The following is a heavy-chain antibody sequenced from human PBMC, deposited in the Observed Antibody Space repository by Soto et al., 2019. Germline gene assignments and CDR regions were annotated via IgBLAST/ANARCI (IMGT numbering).Heavy chain of an antibody. V-gene: IGHV4-4*02. D-gene: IGHD6-19*01. J-gene: IGHJ4*02. Sequence: QVHLQESGPGLVKPSGTLSLICAVSGGSISSSDWWTWVRQSPGKGLEWIGEISHGGSTTYNPSLKSRVAMSVDTSKNYFSLNLSSVTAADTAVYYCAPWGIAVAGTRSDYWGQGTLVTVSS. CDR1: GGSISSSDW. CDR2: ISHGGST. CDR3: APWGIAVAGTRSDY.